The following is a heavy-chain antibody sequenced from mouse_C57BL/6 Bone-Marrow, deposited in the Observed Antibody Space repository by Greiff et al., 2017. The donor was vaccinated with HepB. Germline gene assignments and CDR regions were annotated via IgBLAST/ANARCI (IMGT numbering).Heavy chain of an antibody. V-gene: IGHV1-39*01. D-gene: IGHD2-1*01. J-gene: IGHJ4*01. Sequence: EVQLVESGPELVKPGASVKISCKASGYSFTDYNMNWVKQSNGKSLEWIGVINPNYGTTSYNQKFKGKATLTVDQSSSTAYMQLNSLTSEDSAVYYCARGYYGNYFYAMDYWGQGTSVTVSS. CDR3: ARGYYGNYFYAMDY. CDR1: GYSFTDYN. CDR2: INPNYGTT.